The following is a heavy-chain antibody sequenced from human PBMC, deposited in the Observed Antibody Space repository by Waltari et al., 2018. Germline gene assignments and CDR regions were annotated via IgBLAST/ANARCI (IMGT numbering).Heavy chain of an antibody. CDR2: IIPIVGTA. V-gene: IGHV1-69*05. CDR1: GGTFSSYA. CDR3: AVQRKGYCSGGSCYPVMDV. J-gene: IGHJ6*02. Sequence: QVQLVQSGAEVKKPGSSVKVSCKASGGTFSSYAISWVRQAPGQGLEWMGGIIPIVGTANYAQKFQGRVTITTDESTSTAYMELSSLRSEDTAVYYCAVQRKGYCSGGSCYPVMDVWGQGTTVTVSS. D-gene: IGHD2-15*01.